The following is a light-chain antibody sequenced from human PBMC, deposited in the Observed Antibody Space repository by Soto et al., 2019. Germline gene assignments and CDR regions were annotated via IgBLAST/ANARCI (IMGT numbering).Light chain of an antibody. CDR2: TIS. J-gene: IGKJ5*01. V-gene: IGKV1-5*01. Sequence: QLTQSPSTLSASVGDRVTLTCMASQSISSRLAWYQQKPGKAPKLLIYTISTLQSGVPSRFSGSGSGTEFTLTISSLQPDDFATYYCQQYNSYAYTFGQGTRLEI. CDR1: QSISSR. CDR3: QQYNSYAYT.